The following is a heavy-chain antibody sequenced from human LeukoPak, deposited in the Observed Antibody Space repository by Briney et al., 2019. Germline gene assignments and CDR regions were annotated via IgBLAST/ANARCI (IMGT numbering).Heavy chain of an antibody. CDR3: ARRTHSYYYDSSGYHIDY. J-gene: IGHJ4*02. V-gene: IGHV4-39*07. CDR2: IYHSGST. D-gene: IGHD3-22*01. Sequence: PSETLSLTCTVSGGSISSSSYYWGWIRQPPGKGLEWIGEIYHSGSTNYNPSLKSRVTISVDKSKNQFSLKLSSVTAADTAVYYCARRTHSYYYDSSGYHIDYWGQGTLVTVSS. CDR1: GGSISSSSYY.